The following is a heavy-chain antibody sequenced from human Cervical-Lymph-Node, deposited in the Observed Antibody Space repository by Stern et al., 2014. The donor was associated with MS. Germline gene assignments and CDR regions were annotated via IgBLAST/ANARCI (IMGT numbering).Heavy chain of an antibody. J-gene: IGHJ6*02. CDR2: IITIFGTA. V-gene: IGHV1-69*01. CDR3: ARSAGYYSAMDV. Sequence: QVQLVESGGEVKKPVSSVKVSCKTSGVTFSNSAFSWIRQAPGQGLEWVGEIITIFGTATYAQRFQGRVTIPAHESTNTAYMELSSLRSEDSAVYYCARSAGYYSAMDVWGQGTTVTVSS. CDR1: GVTFSNSA. D-gene: IGHD3-3*01.